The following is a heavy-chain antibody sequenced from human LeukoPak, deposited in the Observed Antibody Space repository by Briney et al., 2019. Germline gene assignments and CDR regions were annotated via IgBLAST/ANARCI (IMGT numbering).Heavy chain of an antibody. CDR3: ARHLEYTTSGKAFDV. V-gene: IGHV4-39*01. Sequence: PSETLSLTCTVSGGSINNSSSDYWAGIRQPPGKGLEWIGNIYYTGSTYYTSSLKSRVTMSVDTSKNVFSLTLKSLTSADTAVYYCARHLEYTTSGKAFDVWGQGTLVSVSS. CDR1: GGSINNSSSDY. CDR2: IYYTGST. D-gene: IGHD3-3*01. J-gene: IGHJ3*01.